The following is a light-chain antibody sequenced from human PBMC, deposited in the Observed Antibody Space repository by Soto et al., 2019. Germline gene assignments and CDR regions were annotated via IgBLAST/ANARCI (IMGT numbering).Light chain of an antibody. V-gene: IGKV1-12*01. J-gene: IGKJ1*01. CDR3: QQANSFPLT. Sequence: DLQMTQSPSSVSASVGDRVTITCRGSQGISSWVAWYQQKPGKAPKLLIYAASSLQSGVPSRFSGRGPGTDFTLTIRSLQPEDFATYCCQQANSFPLTFGRGTKVEIK. CDR1: QGISSW. CDR2: AAS.